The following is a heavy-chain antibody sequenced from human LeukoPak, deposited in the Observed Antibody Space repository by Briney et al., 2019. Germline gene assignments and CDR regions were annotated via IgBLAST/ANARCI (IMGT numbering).Heavy chain of an antibody. J-gene: IGHJ6*02. D-gene: IGHD2-15*01. V-gene: IGHV3-74*01. CDR3: AKNLYCGGGSCYPSALGMDV. CDR2: INNVGSTT. CDR1: GFTFRGYW. Sequence: PGGSLRLSCAATGFTFRGYWFHWVRQVPGKGLVWVSRINNVGSTTIYADSVKGRFTISRDNSKNTLFLQMNSLRAEDTAVYYCAKNLYCGGGSCYPSALGMDVWGQGTTVTVSS.